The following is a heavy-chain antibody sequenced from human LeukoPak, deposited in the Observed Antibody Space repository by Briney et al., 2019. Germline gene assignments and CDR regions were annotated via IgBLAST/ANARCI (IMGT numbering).Heavy chain of an antibody. CDR3: ARDIVATIDARDYYYMDV. J-gene: IGHJ6*03. V-gene: IGHV1-2*06. Sequence: ASVKVSCKASGYTFTGYYMHWVRQAPGQGLEWMGRINPNSGGTNYAQKFQGRVTMTRDTSISTAYMELSRLRSDDTAVYYCARDIVATIDARDYYYMDVWGKGTSVTVSS. CDR1: GYTFTGYY. CDR2: INPNSGGT. D-gene: IGHD5-12*01.